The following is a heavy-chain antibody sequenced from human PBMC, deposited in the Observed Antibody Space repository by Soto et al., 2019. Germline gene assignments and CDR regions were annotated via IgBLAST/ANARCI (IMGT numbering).Heavy chain of an antibody. CDR2: INAGNGNT. J-gene: IGHJ3*02. V-gene: IGHV1-3*01. CDR3: ARVGDRLRFLGLDAFDI. CDR1: GYTFTSYA. Sequence: QVQLVQSGAEVKKPGASVKVSCKASGYTFTSYAMHWVRQAPGQRLEWMGWINAGNGNTKYSQKFQGRVTITRDTAASTAYMELSSLRSEDTAVYYCARVGDRLRFLGLDAFDIWGQGTMVTVSS. D-gene: IGHD3-3*01.